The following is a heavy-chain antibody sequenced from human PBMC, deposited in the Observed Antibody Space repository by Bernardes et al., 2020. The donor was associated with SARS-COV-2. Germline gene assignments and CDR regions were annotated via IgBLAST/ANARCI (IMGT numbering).Heavy chain of an antibody. V-gene: IGHV3-23*01. D-gene: IGHD3-3*01. CDR2: SSGSGSST. CDR1: GFTFSSHA. J-gene: IGHJ6*02. CDR3: AKVARRITMFGVVTHNGMDV. Sequence: GSLRLSCAASGFTFSSHAMSWVRQAPGKGLEWVSASSGSGSSTYYADSVKGRFTISRDNSKNTLYLQMNSLRAEDTAVYYCAKVARRITMFGVVTHNGMDVWSQVTTVTVSS.